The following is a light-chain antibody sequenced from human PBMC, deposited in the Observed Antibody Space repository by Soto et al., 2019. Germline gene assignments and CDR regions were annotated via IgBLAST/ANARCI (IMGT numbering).Light chain of an antibody. CDR3: CSYVGSRSL. CDR2: EDI. CDR1: SSDVGSYNL. J-gene: IGLJ3*02. V-gene: IGLV2-23*01. Sequence: QSVLTQPASVSGSPGQSITISCTGTSSDVGSYNLVSWYQQHPGKAPKLMIYEDIKRPPGVSNRFSGSKSGSTASLTISGLQAEDEADYYCCSYVGSRSLFGGGTQLTVL.